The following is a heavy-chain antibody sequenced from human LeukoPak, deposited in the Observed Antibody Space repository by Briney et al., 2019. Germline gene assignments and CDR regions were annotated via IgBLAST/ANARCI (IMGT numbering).Heavy chain of an antibody. CDR2: ISGSGGST. Sequence: PGGSLRLSCAASGFTFSSYAMSWVRQAPGKGLEWVSAISGSGGSTYYADSVKGRLTISRDNSKNTLYLQMNSLRAEDTAVYYCAKVPARDDYGDYVYDAFDIWGQGTMVTVSS. J-gene: IGHJ3*02. V-gene: IGHV3-23*01. CDR1: GFTFSSYA. D-gene: IGHD4-17*01. CDR3: AKVPARDDYGDYVYDAFDI.